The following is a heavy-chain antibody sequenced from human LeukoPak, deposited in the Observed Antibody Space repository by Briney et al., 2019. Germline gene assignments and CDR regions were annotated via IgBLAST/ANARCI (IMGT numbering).Heavy chain of an antibody. CDR3: AKDIGKLRQFYFDD. V-gene: IGHV3-9*01. CDR2: ISYNSGSI. D-gene: IGHD3-10*01. Sequence: GRSLRLSCAASGFIFDDYAMHWVRQVPGKGLEWVSGISYNSGSIGYADSVRGRFTTSRDNARNSLYLQMNSLRAEDTALYYCAKDIGKLRQFYFDDWGQGTLVTVSS. J-gene: IGHJ4*02. CDR1: GFIFDDYA.